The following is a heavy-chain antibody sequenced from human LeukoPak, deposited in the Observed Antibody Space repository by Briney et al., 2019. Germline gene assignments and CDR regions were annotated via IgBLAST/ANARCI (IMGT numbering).Heavy chain of an antibody. D-gene: IGHD3-3*02. J-gene: IGHJ4*02. V-gene: IGHV6-1*01. CDR3: AGGYSISF. CDR1: GDSVSNKTTA. CDR2: TYYRSKWYH. Sequence: SQTLSLTCAISGDSVSNKTTAWNWIRQSPSRGFEWLGRTYYRSKWYHEYALSVTSRITINTDTSKNQFSLHLDSVTPEDTAVYYCAGGYSISFWGQGTLVTVSS.